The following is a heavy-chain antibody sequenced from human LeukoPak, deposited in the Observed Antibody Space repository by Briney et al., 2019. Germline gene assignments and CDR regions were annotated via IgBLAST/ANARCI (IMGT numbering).Heavy chain of an antibody. V-gene: IGHV5-51*01. D-gene: IGHD6-13*01. Sequence: GESLKISCKGSGYSFSTYWIGWVRQMPGKGLEWMGIIYPGDSDTRYSPSFQGQVTISADKSISTAYLQWSSLKASDTAMYYCASSNIAAAGTHYYYYGMDVWGQGTTVTVSS. CDR1: GYSFSTYW. CDR2: IYPGDSDT. J-gene: IGHJ6*02. CDR3: ASSNIAAAGTHYYYYGMDV.